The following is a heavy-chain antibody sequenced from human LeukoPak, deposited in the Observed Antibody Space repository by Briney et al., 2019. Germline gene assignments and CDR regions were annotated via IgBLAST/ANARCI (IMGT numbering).Heavy chain of an antibody. CDR2: IIPILGIA. Sequence: ASVKVSCKASGGTFSSYAISWVRQAPGQGLEWMGRIIPILGIANYAQKFQGRVTITADKSTSTAYMELSSLRSEDTAVYYCARDASYWINVDWFDPWGQGTLVTVSS. CDR1: GGTFSSYA. CDR3: ARDASYWINVDWFDP. D-gene: IGHD2-21*01. J-gene: IGHJ5*02. V-gene: IGHV1-69*04.